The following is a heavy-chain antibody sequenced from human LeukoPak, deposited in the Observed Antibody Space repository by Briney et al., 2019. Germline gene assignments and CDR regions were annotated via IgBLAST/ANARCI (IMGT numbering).Heavy chain of an antibody. D-gene: IGHD2-2*02. J-gene: IGHJ5*02. CDR2: INPNSGGT. Sequence: GASVKVSCKASGYTFTGYYMHWVRQAPGQGLEWMGWINPNSGGTNYAQKFQGRVTMTRDTSISTAYMELSRLRSDDTAVYYCAREWEDIVVVPAAIGNWFDPWGQGTLVTVSS. CDR1: GYTFTGYY. V-gene: IGHV1-2*02. CDR3: AREWEDIVVVPAAIGNWFDP.